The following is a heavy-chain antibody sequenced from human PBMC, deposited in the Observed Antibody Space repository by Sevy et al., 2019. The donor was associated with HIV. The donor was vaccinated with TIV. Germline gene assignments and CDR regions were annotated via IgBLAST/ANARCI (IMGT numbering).Heavy chain of an antibody. Sequence: GGSLRLSCAASGFTFRIYGMSWVRQAPGKGLEWVSSISGPGALTYDADSVKGRFTISRDNSKNTLFLQMNSLRAEDTALYFCAKGDEPATDYADYFPNGFDIRGQGTMVTVSS. D-gene: IGHD4-17*01. CDR3: AKGDEPATDYADYFPNGFDI. V-gene: IGHV3-23*01. J-gene: IGHJ3*02. CDR2: ISGPGALT. CDR1: GFTFRIYG.